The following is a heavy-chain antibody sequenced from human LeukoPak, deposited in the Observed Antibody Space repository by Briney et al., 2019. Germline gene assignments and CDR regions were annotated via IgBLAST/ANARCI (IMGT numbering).Heavy chain of an antibody. CDR1: GFTFSSYW. D-gene: IGHD1-1*01. V-gene: IGHV3-7*01. CDR3: ARGVPTGIDYFDY. J-gene: IGHJ4*02. CDR2: IKQDGSDE. Sequence: GGSLRLSCAASGFTFSSYWMTWVRQAPGKGLEWVANIKQDGSDEYYVDSVKGRFTVSRDNAKNSLYLQMNSLRAEDTAIYYCARGVPTGIDYFDYWGQGTLVTVSS.